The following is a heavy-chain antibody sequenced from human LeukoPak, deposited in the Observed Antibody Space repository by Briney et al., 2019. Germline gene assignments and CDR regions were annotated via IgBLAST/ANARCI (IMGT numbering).Heavy chain of an antibody. J-gene: IGHJ4*02. V-gene: IGHV3-30*02. D-gene: IGHD6-13*01. CDR3: AKVGSNCFDY. CDR1: GFTFSSYG. Sequence: PGGSLRLSCAASGFTFSSYGMHWVRQAPGKGLEWVAFIRYDGGNKYYADSVKGRFTISRDNSKNTLYLQMNSLRAEDTAVYYCAKVGSNCFDYWGQGTLVTVSS. CDR2: IRYDGGNK.